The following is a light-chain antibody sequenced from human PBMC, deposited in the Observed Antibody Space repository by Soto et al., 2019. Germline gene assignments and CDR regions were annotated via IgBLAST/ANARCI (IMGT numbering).Light chain of an antibody. CDR3: QQLNSNPWT. CDR1: QGISTF. J-gene: IGKJ1*01. V-gene: IGKV1-9*01. CDR2: GAS. Sequence: IQLTQSPSSLSASVGDRVTITCRASQGISTFLAWYQQKPGKAPKLLIYGASTLQSGVPSRLSGSGSGTDFTLTISSLQPEDFASYYCQQLNSNPWTFGQGTKVDIK.